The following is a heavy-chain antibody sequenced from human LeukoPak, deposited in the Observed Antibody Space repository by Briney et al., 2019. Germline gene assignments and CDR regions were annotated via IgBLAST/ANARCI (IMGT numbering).Heavy chain of an antibody. CDR1: GFTFSSYE. CDR2: ISGSGTTI. J-gene: IGHJ3*02. V-gene: IGHV3-48*03. CDR3: ARDGLSTFGTTLPFDI. Sequence: GGSLRLSCAASGFTFSSYEMNWVRQAPGMGLEWVSYISGSGTTIYYADSVKGRFTISRDNAKNSLYLQMNSLRAEDTAVYYCARDGLSTFGTTLPFDIWGQGTMVTVSS. D-gene: IGHD3-16*01.